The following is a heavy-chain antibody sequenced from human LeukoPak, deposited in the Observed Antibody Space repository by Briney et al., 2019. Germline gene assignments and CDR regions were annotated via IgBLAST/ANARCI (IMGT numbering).Heavy chain of an antibody. V-gene: IGHV4-4*07. Sequence: SETLSLTCTVSGGSISSYYWSWIRQPAGKGLEGIGRIYTSGSTNYNPSLKSRVTMSVDTSKNQFSLKLSSVTAADTAVYYCAREDSGYDYRYYGMDVWGQGTTVTVSS. CDR2: IYTSGST. CDR1: GGSISSYY. J-gene: IGHJ6*02. D-gene: IGHD5-12*01. CDR3: AREDSGYDYRYYGMDV.